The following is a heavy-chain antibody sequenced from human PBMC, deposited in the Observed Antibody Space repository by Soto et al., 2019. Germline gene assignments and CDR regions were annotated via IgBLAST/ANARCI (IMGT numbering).Heavy chain of an antibody. D-gene: IGHD6-19*01. CDR3: ARGVAGPLHWFDP. J-gene: IGHJ5*02. CDR1: GYTFTSYA. V-gene: IGHV1-3*01. CDR2: INAGNGNT. Sequence: ASVKVSCKASGYTFTSYAMHWVRQAPGQRLEWMGWINAGNGNTKYSQKFPGRVTITRGTSASTAYMELSSLRSEDTAVYYCARGVAGPLHWFDPWGQGTLVTVSS.